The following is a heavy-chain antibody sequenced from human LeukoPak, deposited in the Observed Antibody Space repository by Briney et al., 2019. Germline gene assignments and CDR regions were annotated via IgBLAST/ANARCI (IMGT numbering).Heavy chain of an antibody. CDR2: INHSGST. CDR3: ASTGRVAATKYYFDY. D-gene: IGHD2-15*01. Sequence: SETLSLTCAVYGGSFSGYYWNWIRQPPGKGLEWIGEINHSGSTNYNPSLKSRVTISVDTSKNQFSLKLSSVTAADTAVYYCASTGRVAATKYYFDYWGQGTLVTVSS. J-gene: IGHJ4*02. V-gene: IGHV4-34*01. CDR1: GGSFSGYY.